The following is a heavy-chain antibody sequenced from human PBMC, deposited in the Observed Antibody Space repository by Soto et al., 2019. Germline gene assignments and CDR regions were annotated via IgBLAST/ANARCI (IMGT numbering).Heavy chain of an antibody. V-gene: IGHV4-30-2*01. J-gene: IGHJ5*02. D-gene: IGHD2-8*01. Sequence: QLQLQESGSGLVKPSQTLSLTCAVSGGSISSGGYSWSWIRQPPGKGLEWIGYIYHSGSTYYNPYYKSRVTISVDRSNNQFSLMISGVTAAYTAVYYCDRWWMYVPHFDPWCQGTLVTFSS. CDR3: DRWWMYVPHFDP. CDR2: IYHSGST. CDR1: GGSISSGGYS.